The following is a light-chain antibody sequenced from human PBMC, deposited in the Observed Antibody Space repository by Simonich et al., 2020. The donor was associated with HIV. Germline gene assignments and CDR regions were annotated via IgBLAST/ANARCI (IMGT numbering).Light chain of an antibody. CDR1: QSVNSN. J-gene: IGKJ1*01. Sequence: EIVMTQSQATLSVSPGERATLSCRASQSVNSNLAWYQQRPGQAPRLLIYGASPRATGIPARFSGSGSGTEFTLTISSMQSEDFALYYCQQYNNWPRTFGQGTKVEIK. CDR2: GAS. CDR3: QQYNNWPRT. V-gene: IGKV3-15*01.